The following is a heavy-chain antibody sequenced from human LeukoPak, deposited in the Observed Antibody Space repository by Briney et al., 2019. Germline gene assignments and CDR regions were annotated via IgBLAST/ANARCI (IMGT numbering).Heavy chain of an antibody. D-gene: IGHD4-17*01. Sequence: PSETLSLTCAVYGGSFSGYYWSWIRQHPGKGLEWIGYIYYSGSTYYNPSLKSRVTISVDTSKNQFSLKLSSVTAADTAVYYCARAATTVTTYSYYYYGMDVWGQGTTVTVSS. CDR2: IYYSGST. J-gene: IGHJ6*02. CDR3: ARAATTVTTYSYYYYGMDV. V-gene: IGHV4-31*11. CDR1: GGSFSGYY.